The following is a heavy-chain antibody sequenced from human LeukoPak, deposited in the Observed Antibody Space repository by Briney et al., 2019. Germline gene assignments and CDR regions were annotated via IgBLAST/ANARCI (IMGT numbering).Heavy chain of an antibody. CDR2: IYYSGST. D-gene: IGHD3-22*01. CDR1: GGSISSGGYY. J-gene: IGHJ3*02. V-gene: IGHV4-31*03. CDR3: ARDMGLYFYDSSGPYAFDI. Sequence: PSETLSLNCTVSGGSISSGGYYWSWIRQHPGNGLEWIGHIYYSGSTYYNPSLKSRVTISVDTSNNQVSLKLSSVTAADTAVYYCARDMGLYFYDSSGPYAFDIWGQGTMVIVSS.